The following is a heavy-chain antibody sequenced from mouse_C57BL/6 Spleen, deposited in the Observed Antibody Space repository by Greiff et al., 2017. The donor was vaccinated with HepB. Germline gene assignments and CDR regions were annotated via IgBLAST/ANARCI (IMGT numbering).Heavy chain of an antibody. Sequence: EVKLVESGPGLAKPSQTLSLTCSVTGYSITSDYWNWIRKFPGNKLEYMGYISYRGSTYYTPSLKSPISITRDTSKNQYYLQLNSVTTEDTAAYSCARGGVEDYFDYWGQGITLTVSS. CDR1: GYSITSDY. V-gene: IGHV3-8*01. CDR3: ARGGVEDYFDY. CDR2: ISYRGST. J-gene: IGHJ2*01. D-gene: IGHD1-1*01.